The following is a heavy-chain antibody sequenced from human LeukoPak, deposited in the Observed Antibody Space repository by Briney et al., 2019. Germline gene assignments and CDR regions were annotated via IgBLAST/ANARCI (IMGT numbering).Heavy chain of an antibody. CDR1: GYTFTTYG. J-gene: IGHJ5*02. Sequence: GASVKVSCKASGYTFTTYGISWVRQAPGQGLEWMGWISGYDGNTKYAQKLQGRVTMTTDTSTSTAYMELRSLRSDDTAVYYCARDCSTSCYWSDPWGQGTLVTVAS. V-gene: IGHV1-18*01. CDR2: ISGYDGNT. D-gene: IGHD2-2*01. CDR3: ARDCSTSCYWSDP.